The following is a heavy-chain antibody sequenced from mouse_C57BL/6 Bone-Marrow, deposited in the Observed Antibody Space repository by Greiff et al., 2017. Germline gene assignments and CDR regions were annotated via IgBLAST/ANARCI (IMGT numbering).Heavy chain of an antibody. D-gene: IGHD1-1*01. CDR3: TRGEVASSYWYFDV. CDR2: IDPETGGT. V-gene: IGHV1-15*01. J-gene: IGHJ1*03. CDR1: GYTFTDYE. Sequence: QVQLKQSGAELVRPGASVTLSCKASGYTFTDYEMHWVKQTPVHGLEWIGAIDPETGGTAYNQKFKGKAILTADKSSSTAYMELRSLTSEDSAVYYCTRGEVASSYWYFDVWGTGTTVTVSS.